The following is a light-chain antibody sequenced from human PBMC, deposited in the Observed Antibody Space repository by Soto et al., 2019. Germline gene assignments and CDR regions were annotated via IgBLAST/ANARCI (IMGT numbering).Light chain of an antibody. J-gene: IGKJ1*01. CDR1: LSVGTY. CDR3: QQYGSSPRT. CDR2: DAY. V-gene: IGKV3-20*01. Sequence: IVLTLSPATLPMLQRARATLSCRASLSVGTYVAWYQQKPGQAPRLLIYDAYNRATGIPARFSGSGSGTDFTLTISRLEPEYFAVYYCQQYGSSPRTFGQGTKVDIK.